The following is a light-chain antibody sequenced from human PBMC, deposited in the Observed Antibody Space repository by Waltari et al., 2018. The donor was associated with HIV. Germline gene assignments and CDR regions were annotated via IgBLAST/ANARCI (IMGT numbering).Light chain of an antibody. CDR3: QQYGSSPYT. CDR1: QSVSSSY. Sequence: TQSPGTLSLSPGERATLSCRASQSVSSSYLAWYQQKPGQAPRLLIYGASSRATGIPDRFRGSGSGTDFTLTISRLEPEDFAVYYCQQYGSSPYTFGQGTKLEIK. V-gene: IGKV3-20*01. CDR2: GAS. J-gene: IGKJ2*01.